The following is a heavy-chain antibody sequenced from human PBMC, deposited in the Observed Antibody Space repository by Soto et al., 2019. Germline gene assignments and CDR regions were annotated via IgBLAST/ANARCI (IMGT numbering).Heavy chain of an antibody. D-gene: IGHD1-26*01. V-gene: IGHV1-69*01. CDR1: GGTFISYA. CDR3: ARAADKSWELHNNDAFDI. CDR2: IIPIFGTA. J-gene: IGHJ3*02. Sequence: VSCKASGGTFISYAISWVRQAPVQGLEWMGGIIPIFGTANYAQKFQGRVTITADESTSTAYMELSSLRSEDTAVYYCARAADKSWELHNNDAFDIWGQGTMVTV.